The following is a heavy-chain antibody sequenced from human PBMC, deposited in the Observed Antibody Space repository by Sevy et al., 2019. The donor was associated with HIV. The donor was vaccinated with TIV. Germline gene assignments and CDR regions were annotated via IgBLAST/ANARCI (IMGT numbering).Heavy chain of an antibody. CDR3: ARDPRIYGDYLLAYFDY. CDR2: IGYDGNNK. Sequence: EGSLRLSCAASGLTPSTYGIHWVRQAPGKGLEWVAVIGYDGNNKFYADSVKGRFTIFRDDSKNTVFLQMDSLRAEDTAVYYCARDPRIYGDYLLAYFDYWGQGTLVTVSS. CDR1: GLTPSTYG. D-gene: IGHD4-17*01. J-gene: IGHJ4*02. V-gene: IGHV3-33*01.